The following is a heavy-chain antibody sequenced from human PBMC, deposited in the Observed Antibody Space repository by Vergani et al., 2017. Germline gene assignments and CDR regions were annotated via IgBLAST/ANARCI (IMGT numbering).Heavy chain of an antibody. J-gene: IGHJ3*02. Sequence: QVQLVQSGAEVKKPGSSVKVSCKASGGTFSSYTISWVRQAPGQGLEWMGRIIPILGIANYAQKFQCRVTITADKSTSTAYMELSSLRSEDTAVYYCARTEGYSYGFFNAFDIWGQGTMVTVSS. CDR2: IIPILGIA. CDR1: GGTFSSYT. D-gene: IGHD5-18*01. V-gene: IGHV1-69*02. CDR3: ARTEGYSYGFFNAFDI.